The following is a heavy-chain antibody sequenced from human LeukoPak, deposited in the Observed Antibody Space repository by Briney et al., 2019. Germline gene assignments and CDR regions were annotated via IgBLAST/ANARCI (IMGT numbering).Heavy chain of an antibody. V-gene: IGHV4-4*07. CDR2: IYTSGST. Sequence: PSETLSLTCTVSGGSISSYYWSWIRQPAGKGLERIGRIYTSGSTNYNPSLKSRVTMSVDTSKNQFSLKLSSVTAADTAVYYCARDSATVTAYYYYYYYMDVWGKGTTVTVSS. CDR3: ARDSATVTAYYYYYYYMDV. CDR1: GGSISSYY. J-gene: IGHJ6*03. D-gene: IGHD4-17*01.